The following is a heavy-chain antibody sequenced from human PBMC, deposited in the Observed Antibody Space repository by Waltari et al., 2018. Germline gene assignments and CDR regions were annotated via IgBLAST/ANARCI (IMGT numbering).Heavy chain of an antibody. CDR2: IYYSGSP. CDR3: ARSSSLAAAGRDYYYYYYMDV. Sequence: QVQLQESGPGLVKPSETLSLTCTVSGGSISSYYWSWIRQPPGKGLEWIGYIYYSGSPNYNPTLRGGATISVDTSKNQFSLKRSSVTAADTAVDYCARSSSLAAAGRDYYYYYYMDVWGKGTTVTVSS. J-gene: IGHJ6*03. V-gene: IGHV4-59*01. D-gene: IGHD6-13*01. CDR1: GGSISSYY.